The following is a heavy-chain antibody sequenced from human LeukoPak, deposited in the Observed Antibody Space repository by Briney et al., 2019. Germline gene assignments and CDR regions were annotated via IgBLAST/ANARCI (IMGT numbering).Heavy chain of an antibody. D-gene: IGHD3-10*01. CDR2: IFYTGNT. J-gene: IGHJ4*02. CDR3: ARYYGSGRDPDY. Sequence: SETLSLTCSVSSGSISNSNYYWGWIRQPPGKGLEWIGSIFYTGNTDYNPSLKSRVTISVDTSKNQFSLTVNSVTAADTAVYFSARYYGSGRDPDYWGQGTLVTVSS. V-gene: IGHV4-39*01. CDR1: SGSISNSNYY.